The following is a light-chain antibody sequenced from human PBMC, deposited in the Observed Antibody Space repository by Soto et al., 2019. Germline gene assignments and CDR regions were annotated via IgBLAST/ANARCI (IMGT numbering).Light chain of an antibody. CDR3: SSYTSSTTRL. J-gene: IGLJ3*02. CDR1: NSDVGGYNY. V-gene: IGLV2-14*01. CDR2: EVS. Sequence: QSALTQPASVSGSPGQSITISCTGTNSDVGGYNYVSWYQQHPGKAPKLMIYEVSNRPSGVSNRFSGSKSGNTASLTISGLQAEDEADYYCSSYTSSTTRLFGGGTKVTVL.